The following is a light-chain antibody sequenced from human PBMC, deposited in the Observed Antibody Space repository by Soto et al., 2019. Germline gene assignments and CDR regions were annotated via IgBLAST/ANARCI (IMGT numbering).Light chain of an antibody. Sequence: ESVLTQSPGTLSLSPGERATLSCRASQSVSSSYLAWYQQKPGQAPRLLIYGASSRATGIPDRFSGSGSGTDFPLTLSRLEPEDFEVYYCQHYGSSPWTVGQGNKVEI. J-gene: IGKJ1*01. V-gene: IGKV3-20*01. CDR1: QSVSSSY. CDR3: QHYGSSPWT. CDR2: GAS.